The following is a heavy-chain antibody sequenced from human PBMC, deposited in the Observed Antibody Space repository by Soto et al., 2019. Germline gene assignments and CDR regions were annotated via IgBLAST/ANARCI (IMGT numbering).Heavy chain of an antibody. CDR1: GFNFDNYG. Sequence: GRSLRLSCQDSGFNFDNYGMHWVRQAPGKGLEWVAVITYDGSFQYYADPVKGRFTISRDNSKNTLSLHLNTLKPEDTAVYHCAKDRVGGTFYTPLAFWGQGTLVTVSS. CDR3: AKDRVGGTFYTPLAF. J-gene: IGHJ4*02. CDR2: ITYDGSFQ. V-gene: IGHV3-30*18. D-gene: IGHD1-7*01.